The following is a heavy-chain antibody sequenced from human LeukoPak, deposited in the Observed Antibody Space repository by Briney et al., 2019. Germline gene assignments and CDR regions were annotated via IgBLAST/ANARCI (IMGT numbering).Heavy chain of an antibody. Sequence: ASVKVSCKASGYTFTSYDINWVRQAPGQGLEWMGIINPSGGSTSYAQKFQGRVTMTRDMSTSTVYMELSSLRSEDTAVYYCAREMTAAAGTGSFDIWGQGTMVTVSS. CDR1: GYTFTSYD. CDR3: AREMTAAAGTGSFDI. V-gene: IGHV1-46*01. J-gene: IGHJ3*02. CDR2: INPSGGST. D-gene: IGHD6-13*01.